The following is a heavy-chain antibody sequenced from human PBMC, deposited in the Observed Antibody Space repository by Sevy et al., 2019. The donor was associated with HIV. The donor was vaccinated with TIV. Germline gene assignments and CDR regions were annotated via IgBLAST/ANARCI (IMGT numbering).Heavy chain of an antibody. Sequence: GGSLRLSCEASGFTFDAYAMHWVRQAPGKGLEWVSGISWNSGSIGYADSVKGRFTISRDNAKNSLYLQMNSLRAEDTALYYCAKSSGYQLLSGYFDYWGQGTLVTVSS. CDR2: ISWNSGSI. J-gene: IGHJ4*02. CDR3: AKSSGYQLLSGYFDY. D-gene: IGHD2-2*01. V-gene: IGHV3-9*01. CDR1: GFTFDAYA.